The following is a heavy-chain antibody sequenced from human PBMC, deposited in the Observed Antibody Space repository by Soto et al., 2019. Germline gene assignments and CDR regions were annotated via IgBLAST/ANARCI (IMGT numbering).Heavy chain of an antibody. CDR2: INAGNGNT. D-gene: IGHD6-19*01. J-gene: IGHJ4*02. CDR3: ARVWVRVAVAGIGY. Sequence: QVQLVQSGAEVKKPGASVKVSCKASGYTFTSYAMHWVRQAPGQRLEWMGWINAGNGNTKYSQKFQGRVTITRDTSASTAYMELSSLRSEDTAVYYCARVWVRVAVAGIGYWGQGTLVTVSS. CDR1: GYTFTSYA. V-gene: IGHV1-3*01.